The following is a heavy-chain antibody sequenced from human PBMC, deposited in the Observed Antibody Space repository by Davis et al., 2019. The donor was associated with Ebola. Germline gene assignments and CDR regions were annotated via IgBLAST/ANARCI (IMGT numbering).Heavy chain of an antibody. Sequence: MPSETLSLTCAVYGGSFSGYYWSWIRQPPGKGLEWIGYIYYSGSTNYNPSLKSRVTISVDTSKNQFSLKLSSVTAADTAVYYCALRFDYWGQGTLVTVSS. V-gene: IGHV4-59*01. CDR3: ALRFDY. J-gene: IGHJ4*02. CDR2: IYYSGST. D-gene: IGHD4-17*01. CDR1: GGSFSGYY.